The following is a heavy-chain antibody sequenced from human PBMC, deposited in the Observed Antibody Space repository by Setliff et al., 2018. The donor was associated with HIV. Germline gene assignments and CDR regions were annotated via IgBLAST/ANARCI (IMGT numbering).Heavy chain of an antibody. J-gene: IGHJ4*02. Sequence: GGSLRLSCAASGFTLSTSWMHWVRQAPGKGLVWVFGMNTDGSSTRYADSVKGRFAISRDNAKNMLYLQMNSLSADDTALYYCTKDYHVAATDYWGQGTLVTVSS. CDR3: TKDYHVAATDY. D-gene: IGHD6-13*01. CDR2: MNTDGSST. CDR1: GFTLSTSW. V-gene: IGHV3-74*01.